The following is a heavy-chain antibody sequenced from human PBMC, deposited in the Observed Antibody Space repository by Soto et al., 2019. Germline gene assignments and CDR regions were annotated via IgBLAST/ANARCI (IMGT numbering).Heavy chain of an antibody. V-gene: IGHV4-39*01. D-gene: IGHD2-15*01. CDR3: ARRGYXSGGSCHLGYYYYGMDV. J-gene: IGHJ6*02. CDR2: IYYSGST. CDR1: GGSISGSSYY. Sequence: SETLSLTCTVSGGSISGSSYYWGWIRQPPGKGLEWIGSIYYSGSTYYNPSLKSRVTISVDTSKNQFSLKLSSVTAADTAVYYCARRGYXSGGSCHLGYYYYGMDVWGQGTTVTVSS.